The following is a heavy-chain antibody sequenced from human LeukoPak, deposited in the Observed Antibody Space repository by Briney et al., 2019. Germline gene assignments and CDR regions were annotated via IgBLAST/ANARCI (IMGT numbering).Heavy chain of an antibody. CDR2: IYSGGNT. D-gene: IGHD6-13*01. CDR3: ARDIAAAVDY. Sequence: GGSLRLSRSASGFTVSSDYMSWVRQAPGKGLAWLSVIYSGGNTYYADSVKGRFTISRDNSKNTVYLQMNSLRVEDTAMYYCARDIAAAVDYWGQGTLVTVSS. V-gene: IGHV3-66*01. J-gene: IGHJ4*02. CDR1: GFTVSSDY.